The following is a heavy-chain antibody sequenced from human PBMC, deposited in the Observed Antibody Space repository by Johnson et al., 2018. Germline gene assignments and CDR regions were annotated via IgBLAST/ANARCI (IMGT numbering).Heavy chain of an antibody. V-gene: IGHV4-59*01. Sequence: QVQLPESGPGLVKPSETLSLTCAVSGGSISSYYWSWIRQPPGKGLEWIGYIYYSGSTNYNPSLKSRVTMSVDTSKNQFSLNLSSVTAADTAVYYRARAPFEGEYYDGRDVWGQGTTVTVSS. CDR1: GGSISSYY. CDR3: ARAPFEGEYYDGRDV. J-gene: IGHJ6*02. D-gene: IGHD3-16*01. CDR2: IYYSGST.